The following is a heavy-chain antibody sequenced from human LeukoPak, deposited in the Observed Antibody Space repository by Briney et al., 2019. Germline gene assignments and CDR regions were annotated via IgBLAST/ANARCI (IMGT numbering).Heavy chain of an antibody. V-gene: IGHV1-69*04. CDR3: ARDPTTIAVAGTNWFDP. CDR2: IIPILGIA. D-gene: IGHD6-19*01. CDR1: GGTSSSYT. J-gene: IGHJ5*02. Sequence: SVKVSCKASGGTSSSYTISWVRQAPGQGLEWMGRIIPILGIANYAQKFQGRVTITADKSTSTAYMELSSLRSEDTAVYYCARDPTTIAVAGTNWFDPWGQGTLVTVSS.